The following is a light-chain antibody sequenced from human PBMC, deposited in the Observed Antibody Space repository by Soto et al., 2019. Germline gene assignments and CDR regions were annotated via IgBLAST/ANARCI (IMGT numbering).Light chain of an antibody. Sequence: EIVMTQAPGTLSVSPGEXXXXSXRASQSVGSNLAWYQQKPGQAPRLLIYGTSTRATDIPARFSGSGSGTEFTLTISSLQSEDFAVYYCQQYNYWPRTFG. CDR2: GTS. V-gene: IGKV3-15*01. CDR3: QQYNYWPRT. CDR1: QSVGSN. J-gene: IGKJ1*01.